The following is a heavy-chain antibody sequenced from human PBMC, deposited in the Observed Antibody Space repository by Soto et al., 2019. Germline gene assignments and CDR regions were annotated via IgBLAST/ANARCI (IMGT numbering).Heavy chain of an antibody. CDR2: VYSSGGT. Sequence: SETLSLTCTASGGSMSSYYWTWIRQPAGKGLEWIGRVYSSGGTHYNPSLKSRVTISLDTSKNQFSLRLLSVTDADTAVYYCARGQRFSDWFDPWGQGPLVTVSS. J-gene: IGHJ5*02. V-gene: IGHV4-4*07. CDR1: GGSMSSYY. CDR3: ARGQRFSDWFDP. D-gene: IGHD3-3*01.